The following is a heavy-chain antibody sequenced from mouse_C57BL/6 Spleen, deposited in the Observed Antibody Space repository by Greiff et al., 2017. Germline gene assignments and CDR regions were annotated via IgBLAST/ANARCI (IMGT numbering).Heavy chain of an antibody. D-gene: IGHD1-1*01. CDR1: GYTFTDYY. V-gene: IGHV1-26*01. J-gene: IGHJ1*03. CDR3: AGTTVVATDWYFDV. CDR2: INPNNGGT. Sequence: VQLQQSGPELVKPGASVKISCKASGYTFTDYYMNWVKQSHGKSLEWIGDINPNNGGTSYNQKFKGKATLTVDKSSSTAYMELRSLTSEDSAVYYCAGTTVVATDWYFDVWGTGTTVTVSS.